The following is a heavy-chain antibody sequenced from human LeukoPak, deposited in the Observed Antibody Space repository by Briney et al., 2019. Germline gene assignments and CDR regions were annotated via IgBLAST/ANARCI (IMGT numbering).Heavy chain of an antibody. CDR1: GFTFSRYG. CDR2: ISCNGGST. Sequence: GGSLRLSCSASGFTFSRYGMHWVRQAPGKGLEYVSVISCNGGSTYYADSVKGRFTISRDNSKNTLYLQMSSLRPEDTAVYYCVKGRSGSSWYGQDAFDIWGQGTMVTVSS. CDR3: VKGRSGSSWYGQDAFDI. D-gene: IGHD6-13*01. J-gene: IGHJ3*02. V-gene: IGHV3-64D*06.